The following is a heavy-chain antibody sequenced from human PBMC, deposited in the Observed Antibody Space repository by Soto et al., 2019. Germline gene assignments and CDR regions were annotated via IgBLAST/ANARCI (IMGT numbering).Heavy chain of an antibody. V-gene: IGHV6-1*01. Sequence: PSQTLSLTCAISADSVSSNSEAWNWIRQSPSRGLEWLGRTYYRSKWYNDYAVSVKSRITINPDTFKNQFSLQLNSVTPEDTAVYYCARERETGYSSSWVYYYYYGMDVWGQGTTDTVSS. CDR1: ADSVSSNSEA. CDR2: TYYRSKWYN. CDR3: ARERETGYSSSWVYYYYYGMDV. J-gene: IGHJ6*02. D-gene: IGHD6-13*01.